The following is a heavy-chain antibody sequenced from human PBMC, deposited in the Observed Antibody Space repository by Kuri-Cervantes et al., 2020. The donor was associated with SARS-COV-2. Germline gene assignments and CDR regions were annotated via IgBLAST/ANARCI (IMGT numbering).Heavy chain of an antibody. CDR2: ISSSSSYR. CDR1: GFTFSSYS. Sequence: GGSLRLSCAASGFTFSSYSMNWVRQAPGKGLEWVSSISSSSSYRYYADSVEGRFTISRDNAKNSLYLQMNSLRAEDTAVYYCARDPYSSSWYRYYYGMDVWGQGTTVTVSS. J-gene: IGHJ6*02. V-gene: IGHV3-21*01. D-gene: IGHD6-13*01. CDR3: ARDPYSSSWYRYYYGMDV.